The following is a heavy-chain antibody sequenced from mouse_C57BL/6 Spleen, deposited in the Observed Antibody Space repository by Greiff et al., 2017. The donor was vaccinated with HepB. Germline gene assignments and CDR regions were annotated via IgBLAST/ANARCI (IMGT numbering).Heavy chain of an antibody. CDR1: GYAFSSYW. CDR2: IYPGDGDT. CDR3: ARLSSGYENAMDY. D-gene: IGHD1-1*01. V-gene: IGHV1-80*01. Sequence: VQLQQSGAELVKPGASVKISCKASGYAFSSYWMNWVKQRPGKGLEWIGQIYPGDGDTNYNGKFKGQATLTADKSSSTAYMQLSSLPSEDSAVYFCARLSSGYENAMDYWGQGASVTVSS. J-gene: IGHJ4*01.